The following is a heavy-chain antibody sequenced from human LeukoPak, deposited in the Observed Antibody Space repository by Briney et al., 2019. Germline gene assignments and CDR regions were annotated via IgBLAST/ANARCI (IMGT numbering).Heavy chain of an antibody. J-gene: IGHJ4*02. Sequence: PGGPLRLSCAASGFTFSSYWMSWVRQAPGKGLEWVANIKQDGSEKYYVDSVKGRFTISRDNAKNSLYLQMNSLRAEDTAVYYCARDREPYYYDSSGYYYFDYWGQGTLVTVSS. CDR3: ARDREPYYYDSSGYYYFDY. D-gene: IGHD3-22*01. V-gene: IGHV3-7*01. CDR1: GFTFSSYW. CDR2: IKQDGSEK.